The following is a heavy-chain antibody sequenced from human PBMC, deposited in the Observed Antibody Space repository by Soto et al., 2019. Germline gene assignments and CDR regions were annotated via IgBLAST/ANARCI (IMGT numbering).Heavy chain of an antibody. CDR1: GITLSNYG. J-gene: IGHJ6*02. Sequence: PGGSLRLSCAASGITLSNYGMHWVRQAPGKGLEWVAVIWSDGSNKYYADSVKGRFTISRDNSKNTLYLQINSLRVEDMAVYYYARGKAPRAYYYSGLDVWGQGTTVTV. CDR3: ARGKAPRAYYYSGLDV. CDR2: IWSDGSNK. V-gene: IGHV3-33*01.